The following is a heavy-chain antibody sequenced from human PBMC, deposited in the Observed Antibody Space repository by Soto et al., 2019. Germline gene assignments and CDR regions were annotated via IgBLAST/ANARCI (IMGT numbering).Heavy chain of an antibody. V-gene: IGHV3-33*01. CDR2: IWYDGSDK. Sequence: PGGSLRLSCAASGFTFSTYAMHWVRQAPGKGLEWVAVIWYDGSDKYYADSVKGRFTISRDNSRNTLYLQMNSLRAEDTAVYYCAGQYAAAGTHYYYYGMDVRGQGTTVTVSS. J-gene: IGHJ6*02. CDR1: GFTFSTYA. CDR3: AGQYAAAGTHYYYYGMDV. D-gene: IGHD6-13*01.